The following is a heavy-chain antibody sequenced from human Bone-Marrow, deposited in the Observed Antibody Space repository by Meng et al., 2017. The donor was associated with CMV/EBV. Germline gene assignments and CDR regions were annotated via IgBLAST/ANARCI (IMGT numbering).Heavy chain of an antibody. Sequence: GESLKISCVVSGLTASISHMNWVRQAPRKGLEWVSVICPDGTHYAGFVKGRFTISRDDSKNIVYLQMNSLGVEDTALYYCVVGHDSRKVAYWGQGTLVTVSS. CDR2: ICPDGT. V-gene: IGHV3-53*01. CDR3: VVGHDSRKVAY. CDR1: GLTASISH. D-gene: IGHD2-15*01. J-gene: IGHJ4*02.